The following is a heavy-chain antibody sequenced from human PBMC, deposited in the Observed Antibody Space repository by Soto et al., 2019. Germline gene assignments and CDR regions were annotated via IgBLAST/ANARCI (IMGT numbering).Heavy chain of an antibody. CDR1: GFTFSSYW. D-gene: IGHD3-10*01. V-gene: IGHV3-7*01. J-gene: IGHJ6*02. CDR2: IKQDGSEK. CDR3: ARDYGSGSYYWGYYYYGMDV. Sequence: GGSLRLSCAASGFTFSSYWMSWVRQAPGKGLEWVANIKQDGSEKYYVDSVKGRFTISRDNAKNSLYLQMNSLRAEDTAVYYCARDYGSGSYYWGYYYYGMDVWGQATTVTVSS.